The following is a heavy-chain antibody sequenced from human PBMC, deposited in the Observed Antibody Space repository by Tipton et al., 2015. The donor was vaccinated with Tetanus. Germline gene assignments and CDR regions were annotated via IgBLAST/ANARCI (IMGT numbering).Heavy chain of an antibody. CDR3: AGLPVGGGYSAHHYFLH. Sequence: GLVKPSETLSLSCTVSGGSISSFHWSWIRQSPGRGLEWIGYIYYTGNTNYNPSLKSRVTISADTTKKQFSLNLRSVTAADTAVYYCAGLPVGGGYSAHHYFLHWGQGTLVTVSS. CDR2: IYYTGNT. J-gene: IGHJ4*02. CDR1: GGSISSFH. D-gene: IGHD4-23*01. V-gene: IGHV4-59*01.